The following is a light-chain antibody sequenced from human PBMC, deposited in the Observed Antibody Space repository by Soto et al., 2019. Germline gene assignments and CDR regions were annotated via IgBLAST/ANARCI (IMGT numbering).Light chain of an antibody. CDR1: SSDVGGYNY. Sequence: QSALAQPPCASGSPGQSVTISCTGTSSDVGGYNYVSWYQQHPGKAPKLIISEVSKRPSGVPDRFSGSKSGNTASLTVSGLQAEDEADYYCTSHAGSNNYVFGTGTKVTVL. CDR3: TSHAGSNNYV. J-gene: IGLJ1*01. V-gene: IGLV2-8*01. CDR2: EVS.